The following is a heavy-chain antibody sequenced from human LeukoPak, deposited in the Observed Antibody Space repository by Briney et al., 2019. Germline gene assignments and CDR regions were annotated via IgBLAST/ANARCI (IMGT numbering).Heavy chain of an antibody. D-gene: IGHD5-18*01. CDR2: IYYTGST. CDR3: AVQGYSYGSYFDY. Sequence: SETLSLTCTVSGGSISSGGYYWSWLRQHPGKGLEWSGYIYYTGSTYYNPSLKSRVARSVDTSKNQFSLKLSSVTAADTAVYYCAVQGYSYGSYFDYWGQGTLVTVSS. CDR1: GGSISSGGYY. J-gene: IGHJ4*02. V-gene: IGHV4-31*03.